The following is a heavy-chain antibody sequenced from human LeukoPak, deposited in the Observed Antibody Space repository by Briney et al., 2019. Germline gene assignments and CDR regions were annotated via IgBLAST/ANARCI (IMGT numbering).Heavy chain of an antibody. J-gene: IGHJ4*02. CDR3: ARSGYYYDSSGYYLIPPGWAE. Sequence: SQTLSLTCTVSGGSLSSGGYYWSWIRQHPGKGLEWIGYIYSSGSTYYNPSLKSRVTISVDTSKNQFSLKLSSVTAADTAVYYCARSGYYYDSSGYYLIPPGWAEWGQGTLVTVSS. CDR1: GGSLSSGGYY. V-gene: IGHV4-31*03. CDR2: IYSSGST. D-gene: IGHD3-22*01.